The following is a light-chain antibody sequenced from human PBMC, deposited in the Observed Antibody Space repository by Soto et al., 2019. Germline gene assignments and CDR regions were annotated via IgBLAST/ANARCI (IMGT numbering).Light chain of an antibody. CDR2: EVS. CDR1: SSDVGGYNY. J-gene: IGLJ1*01. Sequence: QSVLTQPPSASGSPGQSVTISCTGTSSDVGGYNYVSWYQQHPGKAPKLMIYEVSKRPSGVPDRFSGSKSGNTASLTVSGFQAEDEADYYCSSYAGSNIYVFGTGTKLTVL. V-gene: IGLV2-8*01. CDR3: SSYAGSNIYV.